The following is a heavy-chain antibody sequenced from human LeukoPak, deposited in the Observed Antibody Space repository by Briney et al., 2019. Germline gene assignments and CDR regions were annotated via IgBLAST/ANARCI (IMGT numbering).Heavy chain of an antibody. CDR3: ARRPGYSYGAFDY. Sequence: KPSETLSLTCTVSGGSISSYYWSWIRQPPGKGLERIGYIYTSGSTNYNPSLKSRVTISVDTSKNQFSLKLSSVTAADTAVYYCARRPGYSYGAFDYWGQGTLVTVSS. CDR1: GGSISSYY. D-gene: IGHD5-18*01. J-gene: IGHJ4*02. V-gene: IGHV4-4*09. CDR2: IYTSGST.